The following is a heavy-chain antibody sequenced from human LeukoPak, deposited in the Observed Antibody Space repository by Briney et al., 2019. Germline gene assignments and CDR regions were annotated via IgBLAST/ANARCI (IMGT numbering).Heavy chain of an antibody. V-gene: IGHV4-38-2*02. D-gene: IGHD5-18*01. Sequence: SETLSPTCTVSGYSISSGYYWGWIRQPPGKGLEWIGSIYHGGSIYYNPSLKSRVTISVDTSKNQFSLKLSSVTAADTAVYYCAREVQGDSYNFWGQGTLVTVSS. CDR3: AREVQGDSYNF. CDR2: IYHGGSI. J-gene: IGHJ4*02. CDR1: GYSISSGYY.